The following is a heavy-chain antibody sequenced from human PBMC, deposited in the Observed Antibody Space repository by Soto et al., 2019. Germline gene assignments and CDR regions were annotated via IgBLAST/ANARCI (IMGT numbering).Heavy chain of an antibody. CDR1: GDTLTEYY. J-gene: IGHJ6*02. V-gene: IGHV1-2*02. D-gene: IGHD3-10*01. CDR3: ARAPYYGPPYGMDV. CDR2: ISPRTCSA. Sequence: VKVTCSASGDTLTEYYKHWGGQARGQGLEWMGWISPRTCSANFAQRFQGRVSMTRDASITTAYMDLRRLKSDDTAVYFCARAPYYGPPYGMDVWGQGTTVTVSS.